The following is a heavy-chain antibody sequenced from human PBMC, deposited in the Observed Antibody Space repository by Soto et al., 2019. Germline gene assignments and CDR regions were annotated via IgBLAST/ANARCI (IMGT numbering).Heavy chain of an antibody. D-gene: IGHD1-1*01. Sequence: GGSLRLSCAASGFTFSTYWMHWVRQAPGKGLVWVSRIHSDGITTLYADSVTGRFTISRDNAKNTVFLHMNSLRAEDTAVYYCATEPTPAFAFWGRGTMVTVSS. J-gene: IGHJ3*01. CDR2: IHSDGITT. CDR3: ATEPTPAFAF. CDR1: GFTFSTYW. V-gene: IGHV3-74*01.